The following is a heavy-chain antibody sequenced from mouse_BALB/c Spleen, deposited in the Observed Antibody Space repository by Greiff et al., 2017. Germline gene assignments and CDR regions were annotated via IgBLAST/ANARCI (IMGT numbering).Heavy chain of an antibody. V-gene: IGHV1-80*01. J-gene: IGHJ3*01. CDR1: GYDFSSNW. CDR2: IYPGDGDT. CDR3: ARWGDYDTFAY. Sequence: QVQLQQSGAELVRPGSSVKISCKASGYDFSSNWMNWVKQRPGQGLEWIGQIYPGDGDTNYNGKFKGKATLTADTSSSTAYMQLSSLTSEDSAVYFCARWGDYDTFAYWGQGTLVTVSA. D-gene: IGHD2-4*01.